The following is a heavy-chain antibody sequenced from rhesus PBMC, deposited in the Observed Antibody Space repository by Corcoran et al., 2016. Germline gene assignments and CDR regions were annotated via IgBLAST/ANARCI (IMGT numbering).Heavy chain of an antibody. CDR3: ASEGAAAPFDY. J-gene: IGHJ4*01. V-gene: IGHV4-169*02. CDR1: GGSISSSY. Sequence: QLQLQESGPGLVKPSETLSVTCVVSGGSISSSYWSWIRQAPGKGLEWIGYIYGSGSSTNNNPSLKSRVALSVDTSKNQLSLKLSSVTAADTAVYYCASEGAAAPFDYWGQGVLVTVSS. D-gene: IGHD6-25*01. CDR2: IYGSGSST.